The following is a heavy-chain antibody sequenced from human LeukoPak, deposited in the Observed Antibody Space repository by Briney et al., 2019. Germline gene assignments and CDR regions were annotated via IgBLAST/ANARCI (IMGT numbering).Heavy chain of an antibody. CDR1: GFTFSTYG. J-gene: IGHJ3*02. V-gene: IGHV3-33*01. CDR3: AGSSGWSYDPLDI. CDR2: IWYDGSMK. D-gene: IGHD6-19*01. Sequence: HPGGSLRLSCSTSGFTFSTYGMHWVRQAPGKGLEWVSVIWYDGSMKYYADSVKGRVTISRDNSKNTLHLQMNSLRAEDTAVYYCAGSSGWSYDPLDIWGQGTVVTVSS.